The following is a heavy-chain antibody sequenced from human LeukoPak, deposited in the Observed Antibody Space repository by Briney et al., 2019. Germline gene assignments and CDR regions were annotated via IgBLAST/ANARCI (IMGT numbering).Heavy chain of an antibody. Sequence: ASVKVSCKASGYTFTSYGISWVRQAPGQGLEWMGWISAYNGNTNYAQKLQGRVTMTTDTSTSTAYMELRSLRSDDTAVYYCARYVXVAXTGLVNYYYMDVWGKGTTVTVSS. CDR3: ARYVXVAXTGLVNYYYMDV. V-gene: IGHV1-18*01. J-gene: IGHJ6*03. CDR1: GYTFTSYG. CDR2: ISAYNGNT. D-gene: IGHD6-19*01.